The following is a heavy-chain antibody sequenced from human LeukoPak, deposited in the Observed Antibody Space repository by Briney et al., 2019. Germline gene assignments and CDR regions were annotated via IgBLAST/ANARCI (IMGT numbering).Heavy chain of an antibody. J-gene: IGHJ4*01. CDR3: AKAMAGGFNFGPFDY. CDR2: IRSGGEDT. V-gene: IGHV3-23*01. D-gene: IGHD6-19*01. Sequence: PGGSLRLSCAASGFTFELYGMNWVRQAPGKGLEWVSSIRSGGEDTYYADSVKGRFTISRDNSKDTVYLQMHSLRAEDMAVYYCAKAMAGGFNFGPFDYWGQEPWSPSPQ. CDR1: GFTFELYG.